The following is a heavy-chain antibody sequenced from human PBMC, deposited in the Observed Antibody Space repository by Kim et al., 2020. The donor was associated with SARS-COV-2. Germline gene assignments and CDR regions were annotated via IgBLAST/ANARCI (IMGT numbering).Heavy chain of an antibody. D-gene: IGHD2-15*01. V-gene: IGHV3-23*01. Sequence: GGSLRLSCVTSGFTFSNYAMSWVRLPPGKGLEWVSAISGSGGGTYYADSVKGRFTISRDNSKNTLYLQMNSLRAEDTAVYYCAKRYCSAGNCYSGADYWG. CDR2: ISGSGGGT. J-gene: IGHJ4*01. CDR1: GFTFSNYA. CDR3: AKRYCSAGNCYSGADY.